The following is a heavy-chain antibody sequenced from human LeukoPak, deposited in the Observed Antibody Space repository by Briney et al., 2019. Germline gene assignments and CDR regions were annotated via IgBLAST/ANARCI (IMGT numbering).Heavy chain of an antibody. CDR3: ASLSSPFDY. J-gene: IGHJ4*02. V-gene: IGHV3-21*01. D-gene: IGHD6-13*01. Sequence: GGSLRLSCAASGFTFSSYIMNWVRQAPGKGLEWVSYISSSSSSYIYYADSVKVRFTISRDNGKNSLYLQMNSLSAEDTAVYSCASLSSPFDYWGQGTLVTVSS. CDR2: ISSSSSSYI. CDR1: GFTFSSYI.